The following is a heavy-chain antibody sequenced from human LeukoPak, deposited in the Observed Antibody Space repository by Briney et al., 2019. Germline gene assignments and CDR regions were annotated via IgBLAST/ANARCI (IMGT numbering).Heavy chain of an antibody. J-gene: IGHJ4*02. V-gene: IGHV4-31*03. CDR2: IYYSGST. CDR1: GGSISSGGYY. D-gene: IGHD2-2*01. Sequence: SETLSLTCTVSGGSISSGGYYWSWIRQHPGKGLEWIGYIYYSGSTYYNPSLKSRVTISVDTSKNQFSLKLSSVTAADTAVYYCAREYCSSTSCYCDYWGQGTQVTVSS. CDR3: AREYCSSTSCYCDY.